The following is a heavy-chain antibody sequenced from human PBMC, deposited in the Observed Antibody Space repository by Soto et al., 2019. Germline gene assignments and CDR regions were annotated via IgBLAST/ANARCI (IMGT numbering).Heavy chain of an antibody. D-gene: IGHD2-2*02. CDR2: ISYDGSNK. CDR1: GFTFSSYA. J-gene: IGHJ4*02. Sequence: AGGSLRLSCAASGFTFSSYAMHWVRQAPGKGLEWVAVISYDGSNKYYADSVKGRFTISRDNSENTLYLQMNSLRAEDTAVYYCARDRVYCSSTSCYIGGFDYWGQGTLVTVSS. V-gene: IGHV3-30-3*01. CDR3: ARDRVYCSSTSCYIGGFDY.